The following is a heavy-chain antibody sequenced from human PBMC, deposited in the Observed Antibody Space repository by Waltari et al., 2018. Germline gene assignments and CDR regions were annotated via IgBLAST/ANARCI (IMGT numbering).Heavy chain of an antibody. CDR3: ARDSSSAYQLPDT. Sequence: QVELVESGGGLVKPGGSLTLSCTASGFVFTEYYMSWIRQSPGMRLEWVSYIGNPADPIYYADSVRGRFTMSRDNSKNSVYLHMNDLRVEDTAIYYCARDSSSAYQLPDTWGQGTLVTVSS. D-gene: IGHD1-1*01. CDR1: GFVFTEYY. J-gene: IGHJ5*02. CDR2: IGNPADPI. V-gene: IGHV3-11*04.